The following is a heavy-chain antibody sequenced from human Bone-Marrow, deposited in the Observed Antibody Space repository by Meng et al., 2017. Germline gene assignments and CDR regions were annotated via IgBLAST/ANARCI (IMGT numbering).Heavy chain of an antibody. CDR2: ISSSGSTI. CDR1: GFTFSNYW. J-gene: IGHJ4*02. V-gene: IGHV3-11*01. D-gene: IGHD6-19*01. Sequence: GESLKISCAASGFTFSNYWMGWIRQAPGKGLEWVSYISSSGSTIYYADSVKGRFTISRDNAKNSLYLQMNSLRAEDTAVYYCARDLIAVAGFDYWGQGTLVTVSS. CDR3: ARDLIAVAGFDY.